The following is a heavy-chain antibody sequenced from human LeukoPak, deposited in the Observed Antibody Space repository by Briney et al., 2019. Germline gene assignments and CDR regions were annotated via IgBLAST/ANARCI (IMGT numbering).Heavy chain of an antibody. D-gene: IGHD3-22*01. V-gene: IGHV4-39*07. J-gene: IGHJ4*02. CDR2: IYYSGTT. Sequence: SETLSLACTVSGGSISSSTYYWGWIRQPPGKGLEWIGSIYYSGTTDYNPSLKSRVTISVDTSKNQFSLKLSSVTAADTAVYYCARAQRYYDSSGYPIYYFDYWGQGTLVTVSS. CDR3: ARAQRYYDSSGYPIYYFDY. CDR1: GGSISSSTYY.